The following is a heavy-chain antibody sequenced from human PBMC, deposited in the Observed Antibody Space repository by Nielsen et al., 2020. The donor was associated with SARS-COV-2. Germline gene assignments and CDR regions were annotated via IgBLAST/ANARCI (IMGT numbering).Heavy chain of an antibody. V-gene: IGHV3-23*01. CDR3: AKAGPGPYGSGNYYTPLY. CDR2: ISGSGGST. J-gene: IGHJ4*02. D-gene: IGHD3-10*01. Sequence: GGSLRLSCAASGFTFSSYAMSWVRQAPGKGLEWVSAISGSGGSTYYADSVKGRFTISRDNSKNTLYLQMNSLRAEDTAVYFCAKAGPGPYGSGNYYTPLYWGQGTLVTVSS. CDR1: GFTFSSYA.